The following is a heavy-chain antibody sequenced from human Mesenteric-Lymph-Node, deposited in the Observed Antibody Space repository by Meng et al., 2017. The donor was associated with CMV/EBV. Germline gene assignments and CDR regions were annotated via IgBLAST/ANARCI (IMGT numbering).Heavy chain of an antibody. CDR2: IYYSGST. V-gene: IGHV4-59*12. CDR3: ARGLDCSSTSCYRAFDI. J-gene: IGHJ3*02. D-gene: IGHD2-2*01. Sequence: SETLSLTCTVSGGSISSYYWSWIRQPPGKGLEWIGYIYYSGSTNYNPSLKSRVTISVDTSKNQFSLKLSSVTAADTAVYYCARGLDCSSTSCYRAFDIWGQGTMVTVSS. CDR1: GGSISSYY.